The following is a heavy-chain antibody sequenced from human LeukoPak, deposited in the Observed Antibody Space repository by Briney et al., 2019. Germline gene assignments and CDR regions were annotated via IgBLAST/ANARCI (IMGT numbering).Heavy chain of an antibody. J-gene: IGHJ4*02. CDR2: INPSSGGT. Sequence: EASVKVSCTASGNTFPGNYLHWVRQAPGQGPEWMGWINPSSGGTNPAQKFQGRVAMTRDTSISTVYIQLKRLTSDDTAVYYCAGGSSYYFFDYWGQGVLVTVSS. D-gene: IGHD6-13*01. CDR3: AGGSSYYFFDY. V-gene: IGHV1-2*02. CDR1: GNTFPGNY.